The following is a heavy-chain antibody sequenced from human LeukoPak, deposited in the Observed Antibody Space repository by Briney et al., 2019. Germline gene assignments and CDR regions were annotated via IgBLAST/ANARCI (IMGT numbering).Heavy chain of an antibody. CDR3: AKDSGSGSYSTFDY. CDR1: GFTFSSYG. CDR2: ISYDGSNK. J-gene: IGHJ4*02. D-gene: IGHD3-10*01. V-gene: IGHV3-30*18. Sequence: GGSLRLSCAASGFTFSSYGMHWVRQAPGKGLEWVAVISYDGSNKYYADSVKGRFTISRDNSKNTLYLQMNSLRAEDTAVYYCAKDSGSGSYSTFDYWGQGTLAIVSS.